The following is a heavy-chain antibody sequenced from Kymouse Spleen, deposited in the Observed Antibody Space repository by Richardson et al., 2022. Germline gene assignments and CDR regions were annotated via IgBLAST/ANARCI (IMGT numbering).Heavy chain of an antibody. CDR3: AREGAAAGFPFDY. CDR1: GGSFSGYY. V-gene: IGHV4-34*01. J-gene: IGHJ4*02. D-gene: IGHD6-13*01. Sequence: QVQLQQWGAGLLKPSETLSLTCAVYGGSFSGYYWSWIRQPPGKGLEWIGEINHSGSTNYNPSLKSRVTISVDTSKNQFSLKLSSVTAADTAVYYCAREGAAAGFPFDYWGQGTLVTVSS. CDR2: INHSGST.